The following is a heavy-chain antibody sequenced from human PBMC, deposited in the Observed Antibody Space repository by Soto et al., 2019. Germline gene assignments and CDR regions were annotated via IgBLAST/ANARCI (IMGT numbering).Heavy chain of an antibody. V-gene: IGHV3-21*01. Sequence: EVQLVESGGGLVKPGGSLSLSCAASGFTFSSYSMNWVRQAPGKGLEWVSPISSSSSYIYYADSVKGRYTISSDNAKNSMYRQRTSPRAEDTAVYYWARDTYYYGSGSYSPWGQGTLVTVSS. D-gene: IGHD3-10*01. CDR3: ARDTYYYGSGSYSP. CDR1: GFTFSSYS. J-gene: IGHJ5*02. CDR2: ISSSSSYI.